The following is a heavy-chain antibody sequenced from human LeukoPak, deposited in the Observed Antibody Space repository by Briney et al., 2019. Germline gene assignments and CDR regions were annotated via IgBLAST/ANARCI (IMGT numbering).Heavy chain of an antibody. Sequence: GGSLRLSCAASGFTFSSYAMSWVRQAPGKGLEWGLAISGSVGSTYYADPLKGRFTISRDSSKNTLYLQMNSLRAEDTAVYYCAKEGTAWDYWGQGTQVPVSS. CDR2: ISGSVGST. CDR1: GFTFSSYA. CDR3: AKEGTAWDY. D-gene: IGHD6-25*01. V-gene: IGHV3-23*01. J-gene: IGHJ4*02.